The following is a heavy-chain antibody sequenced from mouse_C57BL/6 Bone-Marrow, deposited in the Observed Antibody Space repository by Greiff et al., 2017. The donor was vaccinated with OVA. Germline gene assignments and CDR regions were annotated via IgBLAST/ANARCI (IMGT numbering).Heavy chain of an antibody. V-gene: IGHV5-17*01. Sequence: EVKVVESGGGLVKPGGSLKLSCAASGFTFSDYGMHWVRQAPEKGLEWVAYISSGSSTIYYADTVKGRFTISRDNAKNTLFLQMTSLRSEDTAMYYCARRDDYAPFDYWGQGTTLTVSS. D-gene: IGHD2-4*01. CDR2: ISSGSSTI. CDR3: ARRDDYAPFDY. J-gene: IGHJ2*01. CDR1: GFTFSDYG.